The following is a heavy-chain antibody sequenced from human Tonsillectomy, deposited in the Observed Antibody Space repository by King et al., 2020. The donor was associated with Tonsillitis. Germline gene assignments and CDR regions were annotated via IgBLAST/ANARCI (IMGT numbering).Heavy chain of an antibody. CDR1: GFTFSTYS. D-gene: IGHD2-15*01. V-gene: IGHV3-21*01. CDR2: INSVGSHI. Sequence: VQLVESGGGLVKPGGSPRLSCAASGFTFSTYSMTWVRQAPGKGLEWVSSINSVGSHIYYADSVRGRFTISRDNAKNSLYLQMNSLRAEDAAVYSCARPYCSGERCYQRNDAFDLWGLGTMVTVSS. J-gene: IGHJ3*01. CDR3: ARPYCSGERCYQRNDAFDL.